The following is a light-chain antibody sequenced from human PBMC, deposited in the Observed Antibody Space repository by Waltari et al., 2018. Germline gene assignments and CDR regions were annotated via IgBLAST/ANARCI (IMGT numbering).Light chain of an antibody. CDR2: DVS. V-gene: IGLV2-14*03. J-gene: IGLJ3*02. CDR1: NTDVGGHNH. Sequence: QSALTQPASVSGSPGQSITISCPGTNTDVGGHNHVSWFQHHPGKVPKLIIFDVSSRPSGVSDRFSGSKSGNRASLTISGLQAEDEADYYCNSFTSDITWVFGGGTKVTVL. CDR3: NSFTSDITWV.